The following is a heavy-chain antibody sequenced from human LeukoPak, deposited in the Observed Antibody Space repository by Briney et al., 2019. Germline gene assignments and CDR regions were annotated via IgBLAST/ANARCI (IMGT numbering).Heavy chain of an antibody. CDR3: AKGSSSSWYGNSAAIVGDY. CDR2: ITAIAGDT. J-gene: IGHJ4*02. V-gene: IGHV3-23*01. CDR1: GFTFSSYA. D-gene: IGHD6-13*01. Sequence: PGGSLRLSCGTSGFTFSSYAMSWVRQAPGKGLEWVSLITAIAGDTYYADSVKGRFTISSDNSKNTLYLQMNSLRAEDTAVYYCAKGSSSSWYGNSAAIVGDYWGQGTLVTVSS.